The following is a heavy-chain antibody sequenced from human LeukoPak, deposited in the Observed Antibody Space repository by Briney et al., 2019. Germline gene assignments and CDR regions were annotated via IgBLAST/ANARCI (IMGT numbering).Heavy chain of an antibody. V-gene: IGHV1-2*02. Sequence: GGSLRLSCAASGFTFSSYAMHWVRQAPGQGLEWMGWINPNSGGTNYAQKFQGRVTMTRDTSISTAYMELSRLRSDDTAVYYCARDYSDESGWYRVWFDPWGQGTLVTVSS. CDR2: INPNSGGT. J-gene: IGHJ5*02. D-gene: IGHD6-19*01. CDR1: GFTFSSYA. CDR3: ARDYSDESGWYRVWFDP.